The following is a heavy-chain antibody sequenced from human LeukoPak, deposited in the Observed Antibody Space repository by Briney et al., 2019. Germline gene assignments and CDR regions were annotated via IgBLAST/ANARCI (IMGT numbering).Heavy chain of an antibody. CDR2: IRYDGSNK. D-gene: IGHD3-10*01. J-gene: IGHJ5*02. V-gene: IGHV3-30*02. CDR3: AKDRRLVWFGESGFDP. CDR1: GFTFSSYE. Sequence: GGSLRLSCAASGFTFSSYEMNWVRQAPGKGLEWVAFIRYDGSNKYYADSVKGRFTISRDNSKNTLYLQMNSLRAEDTAVYYCAKDRRLVWFGESGFDPWGQGTLVTVSS.